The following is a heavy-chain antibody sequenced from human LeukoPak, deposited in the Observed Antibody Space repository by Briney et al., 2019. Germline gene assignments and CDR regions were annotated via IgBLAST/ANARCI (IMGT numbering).Heavy chain of an antibody. J-gene: IGHJ4*02. D-gene: IGHD3-22*01. V-gene: IGHV4-59*01. CDR3: ARSAHYSQFDY. Sequence: PSETLSLTFTVSGGSISSYYWSWIRQPPGKGLEWIGYIYYSGSTNYNPSLKSRVTISVDTSKNQFSLKLRSVTAADTAVYYCARSAHYSQFDYWGQGTLVTVSS. CDR2: IYYSGST. CDR1: GGSISSYY.